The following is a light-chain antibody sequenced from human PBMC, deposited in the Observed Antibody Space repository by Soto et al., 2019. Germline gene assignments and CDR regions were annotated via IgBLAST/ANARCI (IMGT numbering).Light chain of an antibody. Sequence: EIVLMQSPGTISLSPGERTTLSCTSSQSISSSYLAWYQQKPGQAPRLLVYGASSRATGIPDRFSGSGSGTDITLTISRLEPEDFALYYCQQYSSTFWTLGQGTKVDIK. J-gene: IGKJ1*01. V-gene: IGKV3-20*01. CDR2: GAS. CDR1: QSISSSY. CDR3: QQYSSTFWT.